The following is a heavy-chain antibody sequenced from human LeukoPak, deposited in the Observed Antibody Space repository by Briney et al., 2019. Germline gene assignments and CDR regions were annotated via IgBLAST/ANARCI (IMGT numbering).Heavy chain of an antibody. Sequence: GGSLRLSCAASGFTFSSYAMHWVRQAPGKGLEWVAVISYDGSNKHSADSVKGRFTISRDNSKNTLYLQMNSLRAEDTAVYYCARDHLQLSTPDYWGQGTLVTVSS. V-gene: IGHV3-30*04. CDR2: ISYDGSNK. J-gene: IGHJ4*02. CDR1: GFTFSSYA. CDR3: ARDHLQLSTPDY. D-gene: IGHD5-18*01.